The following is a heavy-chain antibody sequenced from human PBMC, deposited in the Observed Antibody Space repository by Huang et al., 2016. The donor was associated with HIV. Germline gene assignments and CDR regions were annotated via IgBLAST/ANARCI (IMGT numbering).Heavy chain of an antibody. Sequence: QVQLVQSGAEVKKPGSSVKVSCTASGGTFTTNTLTWLRQAPGQGLEWMGGIMPILGTPNYVQKFQGRVTITADESTSTAYMELSSLRSEDTAVYYCAREYYYDNSGYYFDYWGQGTLVTVSS. CDR3: AREYYYDNSGYYFDY. CDR2: IMPILGTP. J-gene: IGHJ4*02. D-gene: IGHD3-22*01. V-gene: IGHV1-69*13. CDR1: GGTFTTNT.